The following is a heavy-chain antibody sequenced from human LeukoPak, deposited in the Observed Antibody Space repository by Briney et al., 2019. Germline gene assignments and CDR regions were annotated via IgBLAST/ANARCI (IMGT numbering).Heavy chain of an antibody. CDR1: GYSFTSYW. V-gene: IGHV5-51*01. J-gene: IGHJ5*02. D-gene: IGHD3-10*01. CDR3: ARRFGSGSPNWLDP. CDR2: IYPYDSDT. Sequence: GESLKISCKGSGYSFTSYWIAWVRQMPGKGLEWMGIIYPYDSDTRYSPSFQGQVTMSVDKSINTAYLQWRSLKASDTAMCYCARRFGSGSPNWLDPRGQGTLVTVTS.